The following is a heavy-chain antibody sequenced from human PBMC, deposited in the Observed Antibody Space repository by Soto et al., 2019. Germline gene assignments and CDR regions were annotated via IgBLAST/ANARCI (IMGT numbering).Heavy chain of an antibody. CDR1: GFTFSSYG. J-gene: IGHJ4*02. D-gene: IGHD3-22*01. V-gene: IGHV3-33*01. CDR2: IWYDGSNK. CDR3: ARDSLSYYYDSSGFRH. Sequence: ESGGGVVQPGRSLRLSCAASGFTFSSYGMHWVRQAPGKGLEWVAVIWYDGSNKYYADSVKGRFTISRDNSKNTLYLQMNSLRAEDTAVYYCARDSLSYYYDSSGFRHWGQGTLVTVSS.